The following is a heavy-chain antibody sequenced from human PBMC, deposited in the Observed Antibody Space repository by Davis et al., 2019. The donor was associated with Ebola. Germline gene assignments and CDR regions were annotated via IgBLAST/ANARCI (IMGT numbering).Heavy chain of an antibody. J-gene: IGHJ4*02. D-gene: IGHD3-16*02. CDR1: GFTFSSYS. Sequence: GSLRLSCAASGFTFSSYSMNWVRQAPGKGLEWVSSISSSSSYIYYADSVKGRFTISRDNAKNSLYLQMNSLRAEDTAVYYCARGTNYVWGSYRPPPFDYWGQGTLVTVSS. CDR3: ARGTNYVWGSYRPPPFDY. V-gene: IGHV3-21*01. CDR2: ISSSSSYI.